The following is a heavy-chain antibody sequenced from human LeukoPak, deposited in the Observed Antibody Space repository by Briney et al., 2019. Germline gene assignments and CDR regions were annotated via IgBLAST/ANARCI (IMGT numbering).Heavy chain of an antibody. D-gene: IGHD3-9*01. J-gene: IGHJ4*02. V-gene: IGHV4-4*02. Sequence: SGTLSITCAVSGGSLSNDQWWSWVRQAPGKGLEWIGEINHSGSANYNPSLGSRVAMSIEKSKDQFSLNLSSVTAADTAIYYCARGGVWLPAVWGQGALVTVSS. CDR3: ARGGVWLPAV. CDR2: INHSGSA. CDR1: GGSLSNDQW.